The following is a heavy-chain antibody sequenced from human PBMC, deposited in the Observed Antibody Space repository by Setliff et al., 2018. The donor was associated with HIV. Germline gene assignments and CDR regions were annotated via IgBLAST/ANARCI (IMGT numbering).Heavy chain of an antibody. J-gene: IGHJ6*03. Sequence: ASVKVSCKTSGYTFTGYYVHWVRQAPGQGLEWMGWINPNNGDTNYAQKFQGRLSMSTASSTSTANMFLRSLRYDDTAVYYCARTPRIMVTLKGEYYYYYMDVWGKGTTVTVSS. CDR1: GYTFTGYY. CDR2: INPNNGDT. CDR3: ARTPRIMVTLKGEYYYYYMDV. V-gene: IGHV1-2*02. D-gene: IGHD2-8*01.